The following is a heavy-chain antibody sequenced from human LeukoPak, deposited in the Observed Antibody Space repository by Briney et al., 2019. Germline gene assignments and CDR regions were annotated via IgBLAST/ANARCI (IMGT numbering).Heavy chain of an antibody. CDR3: ARWSGGNYPQFEY. J-gene: IGHJ4*02. CDR1: GFTFSSSA. V-gene: IGHV3-53*01. Sequence: GGSLRLSCAASGFTFSSSAMSWVRQAPGKGLGWVSVNSGGGTTYYADSVKGRFAISRDFSKNTLYLQMNSLRAEDTAVYCCARWSGGNYPQFEYWGQGTLVTVSS. CDR2: NSGGGTT. D-gene: IGHD1-26*01.